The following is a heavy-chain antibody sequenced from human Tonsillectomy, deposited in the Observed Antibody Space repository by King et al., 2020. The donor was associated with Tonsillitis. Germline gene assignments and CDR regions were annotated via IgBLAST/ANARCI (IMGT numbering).Heavy chain of an antibody. CDR1: GFTFSSYW. CDR2: ISSDGKSG. CDR3: VRDPNGLGGPHDAFDI. V-gene: IGHV3-74*01. J-gene: IGHJ3*02. Sequence: VQLVESGGALVQPGGSLRLSCAASGFTFSSYWIHWVRQAPGKGLVWVSRISSDGKSGSNADSVKGRFTISRDNAKNTLYLQMNSLRDGDTAVYYCVRDPNGLGGPHDAFDIWGQGTMVTVSS. D-gene: IGHD4-23*01.